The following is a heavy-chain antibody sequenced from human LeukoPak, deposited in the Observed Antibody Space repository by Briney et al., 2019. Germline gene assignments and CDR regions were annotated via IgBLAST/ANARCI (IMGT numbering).Heavy chain of an antibody. D-gene: IGHD5-12*01. CDR3: ARAHVDIVATSYFDY. Sequence: ETLSLTCTVSGGSIGSSSYYWGWIRQPPGKGLEWIGSIYYSGSTYYNPSLKSRVTISVDTSKNQFSLKLSSVTAADTAVYYCARAHVDIVATSYFDYWGQGTLVTVSS. V-gene: IGHV4-39*01. CDR2: IYYSGST. J-gene: IGHJ4*02. CDR1: GGSIGSSSYY.